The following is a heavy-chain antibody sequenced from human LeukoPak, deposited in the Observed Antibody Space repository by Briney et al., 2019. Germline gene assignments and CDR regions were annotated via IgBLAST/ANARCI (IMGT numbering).Heavy chain of an antibody. CDR1: GFTFSSYW. V-gene: IGHV3-7*01. J-gene: IGHJ4*02. D-gene: IGHD6-19*01. Sequence: GGSLRLSCAASGFTFSSYWMSWVRQAPGKGLEWVANIKQDGSEKYYVDSVKGRFTISRDNAKNSLYLQMNSLRAEDTAVYYCARGSRVAVAGTGFDYWGRGTLVTVSS. CDR3: ARGSRVAVAGTGFDY. CDR2: IKQDGSEK.